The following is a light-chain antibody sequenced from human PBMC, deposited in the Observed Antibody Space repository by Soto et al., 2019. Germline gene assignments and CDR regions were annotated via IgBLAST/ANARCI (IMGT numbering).Light chain of an antibody. CDR3: QQNYNTLIT. CDR2: AAS. V-gene: IGKV1-39*01. Sequence: DIQMTQSPSTLSASVGDRATISCRASQTISNWLAWYQQKPGKAPKLLIYAASSLQTGVPSRFSGSGSGTDFTLTISNLQPEDFATYYCQQNYNTLITFGQGTRLEIK. CDR1: QTISNW. J-gene: IGKJ5*01.